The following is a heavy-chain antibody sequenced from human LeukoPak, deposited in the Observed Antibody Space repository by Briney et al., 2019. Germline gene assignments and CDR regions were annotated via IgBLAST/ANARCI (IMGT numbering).Heavy chain of an antibody. D-gene: IGHD1-26*01. J-gene: IGHJ5*02. CDR1: GYTFTSYA. Sequence: ASVKVSCKASGYTFTSYAMNWVRQAPGQGLEWMGWINTNTGNPTYAQGFTGRFVFSLDTSVSTAYLQISSLKAEDTAVYYCARGTGRGLYNWFDPRGQGTLVTVSS. CDR2: INTNTGNP. CDR3: ARGTGRGLYNWFDP. V-gene: IGHV7-4-1*02.